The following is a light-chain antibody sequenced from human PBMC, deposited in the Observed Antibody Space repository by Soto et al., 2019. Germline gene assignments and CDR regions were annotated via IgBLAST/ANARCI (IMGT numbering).Light chain of an antibody. Sequence: DIQMTQSPSSLSASVGDRVTITCRASQSISNRLAWYQQRPGKAPKYLIYDASTLDSGAPSRFSGSGSGTEFTLSISSLQPDDFATYYCHQYNSYWTFGQGTKVDIK. CDR1: QSISNR. CDR2: DAS. V-gene: IGKV1-5*01. CDR3: HQYNSYWT. J-gene: IGKJ1*01.